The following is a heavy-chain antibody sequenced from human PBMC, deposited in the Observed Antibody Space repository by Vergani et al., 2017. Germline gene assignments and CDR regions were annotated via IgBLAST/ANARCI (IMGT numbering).Heavy chain of an antibody. Sequence: QFQLVQSGAEVKKPGASLKVSCKASGYTFTSYGISGVRQAPGQGLEWMGWISAYNGNTNYAQKLQGRVTMTTDTSTSTAYMELRSLRSDDTAVYYCARDPDIVVVPAAPYYYYYYGMDVWGQGTTVTVSS. J-gene: IGHJ6*02. V-gene: IGHV1-18*04. CDR2: ISAYNGNT. D-gene: IGHD2-2*01. CDR3: ARDPDIVVVPAAPYYYYYYGMDV. CDR1: GYTFTSYG.